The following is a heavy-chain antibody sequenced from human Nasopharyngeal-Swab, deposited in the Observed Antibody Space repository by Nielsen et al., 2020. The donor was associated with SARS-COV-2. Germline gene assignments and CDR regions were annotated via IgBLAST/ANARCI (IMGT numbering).Heavy chain of an antibody. CDR3: ARGLYSSGFSYYYYGMDV. CDR2: INPNSGNT. V-gene: IGHV1-8*01. Sequence: ARQAPGQRYAWMGWINPNSGNTGYAQKFQGRVTMTRNTSISTAYMELSSLRSEDTAVYYCARGLYSSGFSYYYYGMDVWGQGTTVTVSS. J-gene: IGHJ6*02. D-gene: IGHD6-19*01.